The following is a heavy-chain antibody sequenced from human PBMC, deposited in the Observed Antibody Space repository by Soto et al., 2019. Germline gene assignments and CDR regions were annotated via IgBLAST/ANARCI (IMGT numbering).Heavy chain of an antibody. CDR3: AKVADFRDDYYYGMDV. V-gene: IGHV3-30*18. J-gene: IGHJ6*02. CDR1: GFTFSNYG. CDR2: ISYDGSKT. Sequence: QVQLVESGGGVVQPGRSLRLSCAASGFTFSNYGMHWVRQAPGKGLEWVAVISYDGSKTYYADSVKGRFNISRDNSKNTLYLQMNSLRAEDTAVYYCAKVADFRDDYYYGMDVWGQGTTVTVSS.